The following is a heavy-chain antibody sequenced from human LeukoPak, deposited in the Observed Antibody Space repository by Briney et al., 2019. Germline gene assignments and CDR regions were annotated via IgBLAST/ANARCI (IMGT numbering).Heavy chain of an antibody. CDR2: ISYDGSNK. V-gene: IGHV3-30-3*01. CDR3: AREGPRGNSQFDY. D-gene: IGHD2/OR15-2a*01. J-gene: IGHJ4*02. CDR1: GFTFSSYA. Sequence: GGSLRLSCAASGFTFSSYAMHWVRQAPGKGLEWVAVISYDGSNKYYADSVKGRFTISRDNSKNTLYLQMDSLRAEDTAVYYCAREGPRGNSQFDYWGQGTLVTVSS.